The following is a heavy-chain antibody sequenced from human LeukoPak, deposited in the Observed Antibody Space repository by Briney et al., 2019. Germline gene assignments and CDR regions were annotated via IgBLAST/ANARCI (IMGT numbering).Heavy chain of an antibody. Sequence: GGSLRLSCAASGFTFSSYSMNWVRQAPGKGLEWVSSISSSSSYIYYADSVKGRFTISRDNAKNSLYLQMNSLRAEDTAVYYCARDGSYYGSRFDPWGQGTLVTVSS. D-gene: IGHD1-26*01. V-gene: IGHV3-21*01. J-gene: IGHJ5*02. CDR1: GFTFSSYS. CDR3: ARDGSYYGSRFDP. CDR2: ISSSSSYI.